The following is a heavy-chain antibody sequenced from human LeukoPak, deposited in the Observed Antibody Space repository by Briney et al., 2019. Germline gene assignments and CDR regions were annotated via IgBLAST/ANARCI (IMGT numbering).Heavy chain of an antibody. V-gene: IGHV4-39*01. CDR3: ARRTAVTGTWYFDI. CDR2: IYYSGTT. J-gene: IGHJ2*01. D-gene: IGHD6-19*01. Sequence: PSETLSLTCTVSGGSISSRSYYWGWIRQPPGKGLEWIAIIYYSGTTHYNPSLKSRLTISVDTSKNQFSLKLSSVTAADTAVYYCARRTAVTGTWYFDIWGRGTLVTVSS. CDR1: GGSISSRSYY.